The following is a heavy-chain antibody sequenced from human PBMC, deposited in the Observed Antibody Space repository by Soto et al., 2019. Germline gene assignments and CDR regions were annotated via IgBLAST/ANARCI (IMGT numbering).Heavy chain of an antibody. CDR2: IMPIFGSA. CDR1: GGTFSTNT. CDR3: AIQFDSDTSGYYYAY. Sequence: QVQLVQSGAEVKKPGSSVKVSCKASGGTFSTNTISWVRQAPGQGLEWMGGIMPIFGSANYAQKFQGRVAITADEYTRTVYMELSRLRSEDTAVYYCAIQFDSDTSGYYYAYWGQGTLVTVSS. V-gene: IGHV1-69*01. J-gene: IGHJ4*02. D-gene: IGHD3-22*01.